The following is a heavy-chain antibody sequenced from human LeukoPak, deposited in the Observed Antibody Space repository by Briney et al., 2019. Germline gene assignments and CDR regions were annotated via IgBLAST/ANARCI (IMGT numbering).Heavy chain of an antibody. D-gene: IGHD5-18*01. Sequence: ASVKVSCKASGYTFTGYYIHWVRQAPGQGLEWMGWINPNSGATNYAQKIQGRVTMTRDTSISTAYMELSRLRCDDTAVYYCARGLDLYPGYSYGQNWFDPWGQGTLVTVSS. V-gene: IGHV1-2*02. J-gene: IGHJ5*02. CDR3: ARGLDLYPGYSYGQNWFDP. CDR1: GYTFTGYY. CDR2: INPNSGAT.